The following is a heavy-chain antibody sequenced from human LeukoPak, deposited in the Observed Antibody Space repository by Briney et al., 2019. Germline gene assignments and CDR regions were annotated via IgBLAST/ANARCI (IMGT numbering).Heavy chain of an antibody. D-gene: IGHD2-15*01. CDR2: IYYSGSS. CDR3: ARHEAPGYCSGGSCYNYWYFDL. J-gene: IGHJ2*01. CDR1: GGSIRNYY. V-gene: IGHV4-59*08. Sequence: SETLSLTCTVSGGSIRNYYWSWIRQPPGKGLEWIGYIYYSGSSNYNPSLKSRVTISVDTSKSQFSLKLSSVTAADTAVYYCARHEAPGYCSGGSCYNYWYFDLWGRGTLVTVSS.